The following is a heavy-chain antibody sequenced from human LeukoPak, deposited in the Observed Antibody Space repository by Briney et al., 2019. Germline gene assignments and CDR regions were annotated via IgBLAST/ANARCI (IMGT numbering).Heavy chain of an antibody. CDR1: GYTFTSYG. CDR3: ARDMGFGVLTGYSRGGGFDY. CDR2: ISAYNGNT. Sequence: GASVKVSCKASGYTFTSYGISWVRQAPGQGLEWMGWISAYNGNTNYAQKLQGRVTMTTDTSTSTAYMELRSLRSDDTAVYYCARDMGFGVLTGYSRGGGFDYRGQGTLVTVSS. J-gene: IGHJ4*02. V-gene: IGHV1-18*01. D-gene: IGHD3-9*01.